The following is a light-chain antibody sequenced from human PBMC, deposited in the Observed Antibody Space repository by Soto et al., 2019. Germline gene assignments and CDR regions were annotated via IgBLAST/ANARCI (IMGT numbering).Light chain of an antibody. CDR1: QSISSY. V-gene: IGKV1-39*01. CDR2: AAS. J-gene: IGKJ2*01. CDR3: QQSYSTPYT. Sequence: DIQMTQSPSSLSASVRDRVTITCRASQSISSYLNWYQLKPGKAPKLLIYAASSLQSGVPSRFSGSGSGTDFTLTISSLQPEDFATYYCQQSYSTPYTFGQGTKLEIK.